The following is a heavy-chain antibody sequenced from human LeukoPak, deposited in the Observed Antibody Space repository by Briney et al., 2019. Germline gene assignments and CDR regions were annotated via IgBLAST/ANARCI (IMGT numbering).Heavy chain of an antibody. CDR2: INSDGSST. Sequence: PGGSLRLSCAASGLTFSSYWLHGVRQAPGKGLVWVARINSDGSSTSYADSVGGRLTIPRDNAKHTLYLQINSLRAEDTALYYCTKAHNDFWSGYLDMYYFDYWGQGTLVTVSS. CDR3: TKAHNDFWSGYLDMYYFDY. CDR1: GLTFSSYW. V-gene: IGHV3-74*01. D-gene: IGHD3-3*01. J-gene: IGHJ4*02.